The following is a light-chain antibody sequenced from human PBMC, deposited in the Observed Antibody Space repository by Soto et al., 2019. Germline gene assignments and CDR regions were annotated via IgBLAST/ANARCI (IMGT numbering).Light chain of an antibody. CDR3: QETYSIPIT. J-gene: IGKJ5*01. Sequence: DVQMTQSPSSLSASVGDRVTITCRASQNIVTYLNWYQQKPGKAPKLLIYESSNLQSGVSSRFSGSGSETDFTLTISSLQPDDSATYFCQETYSIPITFGQGTSLEIK. CDR1: QNIVTY. CDR2: ESS. V-gene: IGKV1-39*01.